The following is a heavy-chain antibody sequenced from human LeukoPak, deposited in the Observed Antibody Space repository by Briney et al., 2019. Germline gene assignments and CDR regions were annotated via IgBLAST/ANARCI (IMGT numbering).Heavy chain of an antibody. CDR3: ARDSDMIVVVMTFDY. Sequence: SETLSLTCAVYGGSFSGYYWSWIRQPPGKGLEWIWEINHSGSTNYNPSLKSRVTISVDTSKNQFSLKLSSVTAADTAMYHCARDSDMIVVVMTFDYWGQGTLVTVSS. J-gene: IGHJ4*02. V-gene: IGHV4-34*01. CDR1: GGSFSGYY. CDR2: INHSGST. D-gene: IGHD3-22*01.